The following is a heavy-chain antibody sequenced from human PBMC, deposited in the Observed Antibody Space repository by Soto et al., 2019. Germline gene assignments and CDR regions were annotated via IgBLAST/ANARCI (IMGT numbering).Heavy chain of an antibody. J-gene: IGHJ4*02. Sequence: QVQLVESGGGVVQPGRSLRLSCAASGFTFSSYGMHWVRQAPGKGLEWVAVIWYDGNNKYYADSVKGRCTISRDNSNNTLYLQMNSLRAEDTAVYYFTRLSIAADDYWGQGTLVTGSS. CDR1: GFTFSSYG. D-gene: IGHD6-6*01. V-gene: IGHV3-33*01. CDR3: TRLSIAADDY. CDR2: IWYDGNNK.